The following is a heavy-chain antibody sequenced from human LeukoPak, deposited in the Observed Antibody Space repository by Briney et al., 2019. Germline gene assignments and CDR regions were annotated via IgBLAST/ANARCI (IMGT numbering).Heavy chain of an antibody. D-gene: IGHD1-26*01. Sequence: ASVKVSCKASGYTFTGYYMHWVRQAPGQGLEWMGWINPNSGGTNYAQKFQGRVTMTRDTSISTAYMELSSLRSEDTAVYYCARDGDIAWGGSYRPTNFDYWGQGTLVTVSA. J-gene: IGHJ4*02. CDR3: ARDGDIAWGGSYRPTNFDY. V-gene: IGHV1-2*02. CDR2: INPNSGGT. CDR1: GYTFTGYY.